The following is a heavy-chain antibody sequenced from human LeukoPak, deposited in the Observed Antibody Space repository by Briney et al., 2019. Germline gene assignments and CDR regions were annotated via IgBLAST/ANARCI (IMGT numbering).Heavy chain of an antibody. CDR2: ISGSGGST. Sequence: TGGSLRLSCAASGFTFSSYGMSWVRQAPGKGLEWVSAISGSGGSTYYADSVKGRFTISRDNSKNTLYLQMNSLRGEDTAVYYCAKDNYDILTGSVYWGQGTLVTVSS. V-gene: IGHV3-23*01. J-gene: IGHJ4*02. CDR1: GFTFSSYG. CDR3: AKDNYDILTGSVY. D-gene: IGHD3-9*01.